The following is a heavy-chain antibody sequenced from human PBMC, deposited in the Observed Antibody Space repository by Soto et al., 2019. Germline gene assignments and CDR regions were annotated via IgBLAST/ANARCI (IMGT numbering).Heavy chain of an antibody. CDR2: XXAXXNX. D-gene: IGHD1-20*01. V-gene: IGHV4-4*07. CDR3: ARYSNNWFQTEGMDV. J-gene: IGHJ6*02. Sequence: SETLSLTCTVSVDSISTYYWSWIRRPAGKGLEWXGRXXAXXNXXXXXSXXXRVTMSADTSKKQFSLKLTSVTAADTAVYYCARYSNNWFQTEGMDVWGQGTTVTVSS. CDR1: VDSISTYY.